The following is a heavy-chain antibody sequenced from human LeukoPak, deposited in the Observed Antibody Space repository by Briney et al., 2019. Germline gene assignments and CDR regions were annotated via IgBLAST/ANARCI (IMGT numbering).Heavy chain of an antibody. CDR2: ISYSGRT. V-gene: IGHV4-59*01. D-gene: IGHD3/OR15-3a*01. CDR3: ARDPFDFSQSTAYWYFDV. Sequence: SETLSLTCSVSGDSISRSYWSWIRKAPEKGLEWIGYISYSGRTKYHPSLKGRVTISLDTSNNQISLKLSSVTAADTAIYYCARDPFDFSQSTAYWYFDVWGRGALVTVSS. J-gene: IGHJ2*01. CDR1: GDSISRSY.